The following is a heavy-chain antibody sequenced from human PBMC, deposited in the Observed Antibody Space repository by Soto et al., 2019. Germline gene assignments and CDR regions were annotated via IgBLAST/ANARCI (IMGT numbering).Heavy chain of an antibody. CDR2: IWHDGSKK. J-gene: IGHJ4*02. D-gene: IGHD6-13*01. CDR3: ARDRGMAAAAVRY. Sequence: QVQLVESGGGVVQPGRSLRLSCAASGFTFSTYGMHWVRQAPGKGLGWVAVIWHDGSKKYYDDSVKGRFTISRDNSKNALDLQLNSLTADDTAVYHCARDRGMAAAAVRYWGQGTLVTVSS. V-gene: IGHV3-33*01. CDR1: GFTFSTYG.